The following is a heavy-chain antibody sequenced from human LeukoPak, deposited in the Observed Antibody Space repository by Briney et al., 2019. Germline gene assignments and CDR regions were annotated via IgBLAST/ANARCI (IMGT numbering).Heavy chain of an antibody. CDR3: ARGYSYGAHFDF. V-gene: IGHV3-48*03. Sequence: GGSLRLSCAASGLTFSGDEMNWVRQAPGQGLEWVSYISRSSNIIYYADSVKGRFTISRDNAKNSLYLQMNSLRAEDTAVYYCARGYSYGAHFDFWGQGTLVTVSS. CDR2: ISRSSNII. J-gene: IGHJ4*02. CDR1: GLTFSGDE. D-gene: IGHD5-18*01.